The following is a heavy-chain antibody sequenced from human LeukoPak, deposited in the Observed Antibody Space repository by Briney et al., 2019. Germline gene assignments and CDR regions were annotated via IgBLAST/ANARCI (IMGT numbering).Heavy chain of an antibody. V-gene: IGHV3-7*01. CDR1: GFTFSSYW. Sequence: GGSLRLSCAASGFTFSSYWMNWVCQAPGKGLEWVANIAQDGSEKYYVDSVKGRFTISRDNAKNSLYLQMNSLRVEDTAVYYCARDPHSYGLYFFDYWGQGTLVTVSS. J-gene: IGHJ4*02. CDR3: ARDPHSYGLYFFDY. D-gene: IGHD5-18*01. CDR2: IAQDGSEK.